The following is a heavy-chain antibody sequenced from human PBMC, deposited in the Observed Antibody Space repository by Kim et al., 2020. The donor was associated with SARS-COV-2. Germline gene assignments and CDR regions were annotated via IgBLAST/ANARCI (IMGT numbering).Heavy chain of an antibody. CDR3: VREYARRTSGGY. Sequence: SETLSLTCTVSGASITSGTNYWGWIRQPPGKGLEWIGSVYYTGNTYYNPSLKSRVTISVDTSKNQFSLKLTSVTAADTAMYYCVREYARRTSGGYSGQGILVTVSS. V-gene: IGHV4-39*02. CDR1: GASITSGTNY. CDR2: VYYTGNT. D-gene: IGHD2-2*01. J-gene: IGHJ4*02.